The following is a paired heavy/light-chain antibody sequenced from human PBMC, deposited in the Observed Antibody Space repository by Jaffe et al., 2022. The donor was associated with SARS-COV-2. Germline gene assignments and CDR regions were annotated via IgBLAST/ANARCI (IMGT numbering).Heavy chain of an antibody. CDR2: ISYDGSNK. V-gene: IGHV3-30*18. CDR1: GFTFSSYG. CDR3: AKDRPNGHYDSSGYYFYYYYGMDV. D-gene: IGHD3-22*01. Sequence: QVQLVESGGGVVQPGRSLRLSCAASGFTFSSYGMHWVRQAPGKGLEWVAVISYDGSNKYYADSVKGRFTISRDNSKNTLYLQMNSLRAEDTAVYYCAKDRPNGHYDSSGYYFYYYYGMDVWGQGTTVTVSS. J-gene: IGHJ6*02.
Light chain of an antibody. Sequence: SYELTQPPSVSVSPGQTARITCSGDALPKKYAYWYQQKSGQAPVLVIYEDSKRPSGIPERFSGSSSGTMATLTISGAQVEDEADYYCYSTDSSGNHGVFGGGTKLTVL. CDR2: EDS. J-gene: IGLJ3*02. CDR1: ALPKKY. V-gene: IGLV3-10*01. CDR3: YSTDSSGNHGV.